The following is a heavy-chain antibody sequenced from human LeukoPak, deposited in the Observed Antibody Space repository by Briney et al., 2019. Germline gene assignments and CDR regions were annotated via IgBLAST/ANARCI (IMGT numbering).Heavy chain of an antibody. CDR1: GFAFSSSTFGSYT. J-gene: IGHJ4*02. D-gene: IGHD1-1*01. CDR2: ISSTGIYI. CDR3: ARDFDWSFDY. V-gene: IGHV3-21*01. Sequence: GESLRLSCATSGFAFSSSTFGSYTMNWVRQAPGKGLEWVSSISSTGIYIYYTDSVKGRFAISRDIANSLLYLQMNRLRDEDTAVYYCARDFDWSFDYWGQGTLVTVSS.